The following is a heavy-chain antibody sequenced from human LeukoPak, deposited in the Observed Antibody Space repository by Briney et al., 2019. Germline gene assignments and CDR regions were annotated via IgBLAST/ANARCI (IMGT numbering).Heavy chain of an antibody. CDR2: ITGSSDST. V-gene: IGHV3-23*01. Sequence: PGGSLRLSCAASGFTFSSYAMSWVRQAPGKGLEWVAAITGSSDSTYHADSVKGRFSISRDNSKNTLFLQMNSLRAEDTAVYYCAKGSANARPYYFDYWGQGTLVTVPS. CDR3: AKGSANARPYYFDY. CDR1: GFTFSSYA. J-gene: IGHJ4*02. D-gene: IGHD2-15*01.